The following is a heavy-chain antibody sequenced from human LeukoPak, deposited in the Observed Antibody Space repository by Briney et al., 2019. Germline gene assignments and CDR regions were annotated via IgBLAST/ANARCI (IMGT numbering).Heavy chain of an antibody. CDR1: GGTFSSYA. Sequence: SVKVSCKASGGTFSSYAISWVRQAPGQGLEWMGRIIPIFGTANYAQKFQGRVTITTDESTSTAYMELSSLRSEDTAVYYCATDRRQNDYGDSPGAFDIWGQGTMVTVSS. V-gene: IGHV1-69*05. D-gene: IGHD4-17*01. CDR2: IIPIFGTA. CDR3: ATDRRQNDYGDSPGAFDI. J-gene: IGHJ3*02.